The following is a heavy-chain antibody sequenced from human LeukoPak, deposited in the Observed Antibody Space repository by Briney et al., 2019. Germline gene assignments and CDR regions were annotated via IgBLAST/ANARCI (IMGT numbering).Heavy chain of an antibody. V-gene: IGHV3-7*01. J-gene: IGHJ6*03. CDR2: IKKDGRVT. CDR1: VFTFNGYW. D-gene: IGHD6-19*01. CDR3: SGGSGWLMDV. Sequence: PGGSLRLSCAASVFTFNGYWMNWVRQAPGKGLEWGANIKKDGRVTKYVDSLRGRFTISRDNAKNSLYLQINGLKVEDPAVYYCSGGSGWLMDVWGKGTTVTVSS.